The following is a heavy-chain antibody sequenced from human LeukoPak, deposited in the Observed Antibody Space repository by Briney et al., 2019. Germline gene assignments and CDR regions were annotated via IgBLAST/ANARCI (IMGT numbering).Heavy chain of an antibody. V-gene: IGHV3-74*01. CDR3: ARDADGPGSLIDY. CDR2: ISSDGTTT. D-gene: IGHD2-8*01. J-gene: IGHJ4*02. CDR1: GFPFSNYR. Sequence: GGAFRLSWAASGFPFSNYRMQWVRQAPGEGLVWVSRISSDGTTTTYADSVKGRFPIFRDHAKNTLYLAVASLRAEDTAVYFCARDADGPGSLIDYWGEGTLVTVSS.